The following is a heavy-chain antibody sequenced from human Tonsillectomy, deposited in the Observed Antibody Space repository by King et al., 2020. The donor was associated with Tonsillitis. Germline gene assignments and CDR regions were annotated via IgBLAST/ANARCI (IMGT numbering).Heavy chain of an antibody. CDR1: GFTFSSYA. CDR3: AANPGGSRLPDCVDP. J-gene: IGHJ5*02. V-gene: IGHV3-23*04. Sequence: VQLVESGGGLVQPGGSLRLSCAASGFTFSSYAMSWVRQAPGKGLEWVSAISGSGGSTYYADSVKGRFTISRDNSKNTLYLKMNSLRAEDTAVYYCAANPGGSRLPDCVDPWGQGTLVTVSS. CDR2: ISGSGGST. D-gene: IGHD3-16*01.